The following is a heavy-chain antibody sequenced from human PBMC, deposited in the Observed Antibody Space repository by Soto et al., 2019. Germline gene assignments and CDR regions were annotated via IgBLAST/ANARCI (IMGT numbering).Heavy chain of an antibody. CDR2: ILHDGNNK. J-gene: IGHJ4*02. CDR1: GFTFSNYI. Sequence: QVQLVESGGGVVQPGRSLRLSCAASGFTFSNYIMHWVRQAPGKGLAWGAIILHDGNNKYYAESVKGRFTISRDNSKNPLYLQMNSLRTEDTAIYYCARDDEGGSYCDLGYWGQGTLVTVSS. V-gene: IGHV3-30-3*01. D-gene: IGHD3-10*01. CDR3: ARDDEGGSYCDLGY.